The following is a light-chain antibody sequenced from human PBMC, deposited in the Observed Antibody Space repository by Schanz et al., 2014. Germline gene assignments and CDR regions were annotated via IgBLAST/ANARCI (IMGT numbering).Light chain of an antibody. V-gene: IGLV2-8*01. CDR3: SSYAGSNTSV. CDR2: DVS. J-gene: IGLJ3*02. Sequence: QSALTQPPSASGSPGQSVTISCTGTSSDVGAYNYVSWYQQHPGKAPKLMIYDVSKRPSGVPDRFSGSKSGNTASLTISGLQAEDEADYYCSSYAGSNTSVFGGGTKLTVL. CDR1: SSDVGAYNY.